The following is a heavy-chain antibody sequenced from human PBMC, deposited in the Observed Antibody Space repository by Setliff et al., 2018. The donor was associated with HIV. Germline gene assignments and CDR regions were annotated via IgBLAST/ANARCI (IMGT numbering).Heavy chain of an antibody. CDR3: ARLEGWKWNDYGSGAYFDW. CDR2: VYYGGVT. J-gene: IGHJ4*02. V-gene: IGHV4-59*08. Sequence: SETLSLTCNVSGVSISAYYWSWIRQPPGKGLEWVGYVYYGGVTNYNPSLKSRLTISVDTSKNQFSLALSSVTAADTAVYYCARLEGWKWNDYGSGAYFDWWGQGTLVTVSS. D-gene: IGHD1-1*01. CDR1: GVSISAYY.